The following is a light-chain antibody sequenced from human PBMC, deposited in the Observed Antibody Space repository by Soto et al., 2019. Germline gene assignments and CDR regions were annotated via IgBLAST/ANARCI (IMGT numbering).Light chain of an antibody. CDR3: QQYNSYSRT. CDR2: KAS. Sequence: DIQMTQSPSTLSASVGDRFTITCRASQSISSWLAWYQQKPGKAPKLLIYKASSLESEVPSRVSGSGSGTEFTLTISSLQPDDFATYYCQQYNSYSRTFGQGIKVEMK. J-gene: IGKJ1*01. CDR1: QSISSW. V-gene: IGKV1-5*03.